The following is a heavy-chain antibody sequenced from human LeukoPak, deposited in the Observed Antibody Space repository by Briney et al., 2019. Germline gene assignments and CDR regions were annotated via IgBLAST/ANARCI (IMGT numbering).Heavy chain of an antibody. V-gene: IGHV1-46*01. CDR3: AREEEGGTFDY. Sequence: GASVKVSCKASGYTFTSYYIHWVRQAPGQGLEWMGIIYPSVGRTSYAQKFQDRLTMTMDTSTSTVYMELSSLKDEDTAVYYCAREEEGGTFDYWGQGTLVTVYS. J-gene: IGHJ4*02. D-gene: IGHD3-16*01. CDR1: GYTFTSYY. CDR2: IYPSVGRT.